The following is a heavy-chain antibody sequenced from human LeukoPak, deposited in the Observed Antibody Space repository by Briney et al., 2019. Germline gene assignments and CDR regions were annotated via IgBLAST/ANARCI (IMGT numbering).Heavy chain of an antibody. D-gene: IGHD2-15*01. Sequence: PGGSPRLSCAASGFSFSGSSVHWVRQSSGRGLEWVGLIDKKDNLYATAYAESVRGRFTISRDDSKDTAFLHMDSLKTEDTALYYCTRDRRTYNWFDPWGQGTLVTVSS. CDR2: IDKKDNLYAT. V-gene: IGHV3-73*01. J-gene: IGHJ5*02. CDR1: GFSFSGSS. CDR3: TRDRRTYNWFDP.